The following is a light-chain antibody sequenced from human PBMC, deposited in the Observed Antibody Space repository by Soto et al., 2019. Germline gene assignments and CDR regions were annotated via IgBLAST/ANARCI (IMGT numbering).Light chain of an antibody. CDR2: EVS. Sequence: ALTQPASVSGSPGQSITISCTGTSSDVGGYNYVSWYQQHPGKAPKLMIYEVSNRPSGVSNRFSGSKSGNTASLTISGLQAEDEADYYCSSFTSSSTPVFGGGTKVTVL. V-gene: IGLV2-14*01. CDR3: SSFTSSSTPV. CDR1: SSDVGGYNY. J-gene: IGLJ3*02.